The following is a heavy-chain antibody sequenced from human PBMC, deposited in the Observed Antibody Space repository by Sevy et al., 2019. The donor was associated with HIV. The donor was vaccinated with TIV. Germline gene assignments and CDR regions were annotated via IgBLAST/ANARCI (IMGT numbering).Heavy chain of an antibody. J-gene: IGHJ5*02. Sequence: GGSLRLSCAASGFTFSSYWMSWVRQAPGKGLEWVTNIKQDGREKYYVDSVKGRFTISRDNAKNSLYLQMNSLRAEDTAVYYCASPGGKGFDPWGQGTLVTVSS. CDR2: IKQDGREK. V-gene: IGHV3-7*03. CDR1: GFTFSSYW. CDR3: ASPGGKGFDP. D-gene: IGHD3-16*01.